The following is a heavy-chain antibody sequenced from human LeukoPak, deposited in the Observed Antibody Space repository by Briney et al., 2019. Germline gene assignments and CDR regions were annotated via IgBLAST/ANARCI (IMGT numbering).Heavy chain of an antibody. CDR2: ISGSGGST. V-gene: IGHV3-23*01. CDR3: AKDKGGWSGSYKGAFDY. CDR1: GFTFGSYA. Sequence: GGSLRLSCAASGFTFGSYAMSWVRQAPGKGLEWVSAISGSGGSTYYADSVKGRFTISRDNSKNTLYLQMNSLRAEDTAVYYCAKDKGGWSGSYKGAFDYWGQGTLVTVSS. D-gene: IGHD1-26*01. J-gene: IGHJ4*02.